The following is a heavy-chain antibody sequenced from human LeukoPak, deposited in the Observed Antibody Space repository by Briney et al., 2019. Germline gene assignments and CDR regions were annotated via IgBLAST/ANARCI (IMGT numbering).Heavy chain of an antibody. CDR3: ARALTYGDLDP. Sequence: PSETLSLTCAVYGGSFSGYYWSWIRQPPGKGLEWIGEINHSGSTNYNPSLKSRVTISVDTSKNQFSLKLSSVTAADTAVYYCARALTYGDLDPWGQGTLVTVSS. CDR2: INHSGST. J-gene: IGHJ5*02. V-gene: IGHV4-34*01. D-gene: IGHD4-17*01. CDR1: GGSFSGYY.